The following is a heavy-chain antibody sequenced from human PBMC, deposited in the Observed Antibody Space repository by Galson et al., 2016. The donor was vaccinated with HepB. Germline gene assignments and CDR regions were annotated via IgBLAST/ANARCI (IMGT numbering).Heavy chain of an antibody. CDR2: ISGKNDHT. CDR3: ARVPLRYFDGSYYYSAMDV. D-gene: IGHD3-9*01. J-gene: IGHJ6*02. CDR1: GYTFSNYG. Sequence: SVKVSCKASGYTFSNYGICWVRQAPGQGPEWLGWISGKNDHTGYAQKFQDRVTLTTDTSTTTVHMALRSLRPDDTAVYYCARVPLRYFDGSYYYSAMDVWGHGTTVTISS. V-gene: IGHV1-18*01.